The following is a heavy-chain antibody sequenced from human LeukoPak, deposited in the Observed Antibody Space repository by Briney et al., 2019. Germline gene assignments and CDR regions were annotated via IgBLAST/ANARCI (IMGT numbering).Heavy chain of an antibody. CDR1: GFTFSSYG. CDR3: AKGGGGFYDY. V-gene: IGHV3-23*01. Sequence: GGSLRLSCAASGFTFSSYGMNWVRQAPGKGLEWVSAIGGTGDTTYYADSVKGRFTISRDNSKNTLYLQMNSLRAEDTALYYCAKGGGGFYDYWGQGTLVTVSS. CDR2: IGGTGDTT. D-gene: IGHD6-25*01. J-gene: IGHJ4*02.